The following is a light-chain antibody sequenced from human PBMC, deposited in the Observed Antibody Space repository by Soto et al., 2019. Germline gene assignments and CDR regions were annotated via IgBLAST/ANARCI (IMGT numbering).Light chain of an antibody. CDR2: GAS. Sequence: EIVMTQSPATLSVSPGERATLSCRASQSISTNLAWYQQKPGQAPRLLISGASTRATGIPARFSGSGSGTEFTLTISSLQSEDFAVYYCQHYNAFPWPFGQGTKVEIK. V-gene: IGKV3-15*01. J-gene: IGKJ1*01. CDR1: QSISTN. CDR3: QHYNAFPWP.